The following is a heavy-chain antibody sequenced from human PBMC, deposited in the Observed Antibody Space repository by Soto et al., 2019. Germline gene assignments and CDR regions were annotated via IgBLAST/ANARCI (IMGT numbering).Heavy chain of an antibody. Sequence: PGGSLRLSCVSSGFTFSSYSMVWVRQAPGKGLQWVSYIFVTGATIYYADSVKGRFTVSRDNAKNSLFLLMNSLRAEDTGIYYCARDKDWVFDYWGQGTLVTVSS. D-gene: IGHD3-9*01. CDR3: ARDKDWVFDY. CDR2: IFVTGATI. CDR1: GFTFSSYS. J-gene: IGHJ4*02. V-gene: IGHV3-48*03.